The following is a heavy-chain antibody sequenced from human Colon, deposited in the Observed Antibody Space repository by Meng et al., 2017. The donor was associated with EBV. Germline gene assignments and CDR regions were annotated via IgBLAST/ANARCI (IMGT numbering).Heavy chain of an antibody. Sequence: QVRARVSAHGLVTPSHTRSPTAPASGAPICSGDYDWSWIRHPPGRGLELIGRIYYSGSTSYNPSLKSRVTITVDTSNNQFSLKLSSVTAADTAVYYCARVGWRQWSFDLWGRGTLVTVSS. CDR3: ARVGWRQWSFDL. J-gene: IGHJ2*01. D-gene: IGHD5-18*01. CDR2: IYYSGST. CDR1: GAPICSGDYD. V-gene: IGHV4-30-4*01.